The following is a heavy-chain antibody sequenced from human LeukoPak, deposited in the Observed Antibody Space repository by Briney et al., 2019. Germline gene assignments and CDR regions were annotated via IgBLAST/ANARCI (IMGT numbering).Heavy chain of an antibody. J-gene: IGHJ4*02. CDR2: ISPTGSTT. CDR1: GFSFSGHW. V-gene: IGHV3-74*01. D-gene: IGHD6-6*01. CDR3: ARGPNSNWSGLDF. Sequence: GGSLRLSCTASGFSFSGHWMHWARQLPGKGLVWVSRISPTGSTTSYADSVKGRFTVSRDNAKNTLYLQANNLRAEDTAVYYCARGPNSNWSGLDFWGQGTLLTVSS.